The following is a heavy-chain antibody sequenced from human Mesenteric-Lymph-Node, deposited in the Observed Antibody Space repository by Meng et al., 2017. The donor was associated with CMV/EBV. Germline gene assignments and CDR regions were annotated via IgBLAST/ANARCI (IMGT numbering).Heavy chain of an antibody. J-gene: IGHJ4*02. CDR2: INTKSGNP. CDR1: GYTSNEYG. CDR3: ARNHLWYGELYYSDY. V-gene: IGHV7-4-1*02. D-gene: IGHD3-10*01. Sequence: SGYTSNEYGIKWERQAPGQGLEWMAWINTKSGNPTYAQDFKGRFVFSWDASVSTAYLQINSLEAEDTAMYYCARNHLWYGELYYSDYWGQGTLVTVSS.